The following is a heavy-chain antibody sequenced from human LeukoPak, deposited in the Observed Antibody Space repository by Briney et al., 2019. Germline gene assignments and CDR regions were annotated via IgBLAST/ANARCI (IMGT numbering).Heavy chain of an antibody. D-gene: IGHD3-10*01. CDR3: AAGWGSGSYYPDFDY. CDR1: GFTFTSSA. CDR2: IVVGSGNT. V-gene: IGHV1-58*02. J-gene: IGHJ4*02. Sequence: GTSVKVSCKASGFTFTSSAMQWVRQARGQRLEWIGWIVVGSGNTNYAQKFQERVTITRDMSTSTAYMELSSLRSEDTAVYYCAAGWGSGSYYPDFDYWGQGTLVTVPS.